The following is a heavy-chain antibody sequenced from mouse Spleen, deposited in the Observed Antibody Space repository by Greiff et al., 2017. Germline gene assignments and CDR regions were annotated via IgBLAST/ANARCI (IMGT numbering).Heavy chain of an antibody. Sequence: QVQLQQSGAELVRPGASVTLSCKASGYTFTDYEMHWVKQTPVHGLEWIGAIDPETGGTAYNQKFKGKAILTADKSSSTAYMELRSLTSEDSAVYYCTRGGYYGSSPYFDVWGAGTTVTVSS. CDR3: TRGGYYGSSPYFDV. J-gene: IGHJ1*01. CDR2: IDPETGGT. D-gene: IGHD1-1*01. CDR1: GYTFTDYE. V-gene: IGHV1-15*01.